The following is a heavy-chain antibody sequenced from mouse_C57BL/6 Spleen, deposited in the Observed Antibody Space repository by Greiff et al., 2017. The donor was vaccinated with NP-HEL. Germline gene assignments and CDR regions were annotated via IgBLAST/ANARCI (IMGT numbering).Heavy chain of an antibody. CDR3: ARREGAYYYGIDD. V-gene: IGHV1-69*01. Sequence: QVQLQQPGAELVMPGASVKLSCKASGYTFTSYWMHWVKQRPGQGLEWIGEIDPSDSYTNYNQKFKGKSTLTVDKSSSTAYMQLSSLTSEDSAVYYCARREGAYYYGIDDWGQGTTLTVSS. CDR1: GYTFTSYW. J-gene: IGHJ2*01. CDR2: IDPSDSYT. D-gene: IGHD1-1*01.